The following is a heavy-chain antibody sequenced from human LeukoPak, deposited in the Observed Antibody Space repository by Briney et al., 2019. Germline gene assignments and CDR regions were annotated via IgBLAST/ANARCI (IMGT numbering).Heavy chain of an antibody. CDR2: INPNSGGT. Sequence: ASVKVSCKASGYTFTGYYMHWVRQAPGQGLEWMGWINPNSGGTNYAQKFQGRVTMTRDTSISTAYMELSRLRSDDTAVFYCARVDRLYERTYPAGYDIWGQGTRVTVSS. V-gene: IGHV1-2*02. J-gene: IGHJ3*02. D-gene: IGHD6-25*01. CDR1: GYTFTGYY. CDR3: ARVDRLYERTYPAGYDI.